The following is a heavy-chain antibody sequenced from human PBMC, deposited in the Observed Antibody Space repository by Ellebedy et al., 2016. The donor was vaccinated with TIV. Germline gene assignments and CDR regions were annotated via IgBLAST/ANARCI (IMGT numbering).Heavy chain of an antibody. CDR3: AKIFNPRMVGGLHHGMDV. V-gene: IGHV1-46*04. D-gene: IGHD2-15*01. Sequence: AASVKVSCKASGYTFTSYFMHWLRQAPGQGLEWMGIINPSGGSTTYAQKLQGRVTMTRDTSTSTVYMELSSLRSEDTALYYCAKIFNPRMVGGLHHGMDVWGQGTTVTVSS. CDR1: GYTFTSYF. CDR2: INPSGGST. J-gene: IGHJ6*02.